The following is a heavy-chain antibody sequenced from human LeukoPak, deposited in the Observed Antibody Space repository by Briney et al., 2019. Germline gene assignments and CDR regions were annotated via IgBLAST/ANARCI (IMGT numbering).Heavy chain of an antibody. CDR3: ARGPYYYDSSGPNYYYYGMDV. J-gene: IGHJ6*02. V-gene: IGHV1-2*04. D-gene: IGHD3-22*01. CDR1: GYTFTGYY. Sequence: ASVKVSCKASGYTFTGYYMHWVRQAPGQGLERMGWINPNSGGTNYAQKFQGWVTMTRDTSISTAYMELSRLRSDDTAVYYCARGPYYYDSSGPNYYYYGMDVWGQGTTVTVSS. CDR2: INPNSGGT.